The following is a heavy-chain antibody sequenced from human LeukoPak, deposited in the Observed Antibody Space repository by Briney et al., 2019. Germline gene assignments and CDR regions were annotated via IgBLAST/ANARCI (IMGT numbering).Heavy chain of an antibody. CDR2: INHSGST. CDR3: ARGPQTIAAAGGYYFDY. CDR1: VGSFTGYY. V-gene: IGHV4-34*01. D-gene: IGHD6-13*01. Sequence: PSETLSLTCAVHVGSFTGYYWSWIRHTPRKGLEWIGEINHSGSTNYNPSLKSRVTISVDTSKNQFSLKLSSVTAADTAVYYCARGPQTIAAAGGYYFDYWGQGTLVTVSS. J-gene: IGHJ4*02.